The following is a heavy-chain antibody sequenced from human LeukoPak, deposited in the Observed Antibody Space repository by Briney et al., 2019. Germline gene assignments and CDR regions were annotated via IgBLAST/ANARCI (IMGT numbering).Heavy chain of an antibody. J-gene: IGHJ4*02. V-gene: IGHV3-23*01. D-gene: IGHD3-22*01. CDR2: ISGSGGST. CDR1: RFTFSSYA. CDR3: AKDRYDSSGYYYFDY. Sequence: PGGSLRLSCAASRFTFSSYAMSWVRQAPGKGLEWVSAISGSGGSTYYADSVKGRFTISRDNSKNTLYLQMNSLRAEDTAVYYCAKDRYDSSGYYYFDYWGQGTLVTVSS.